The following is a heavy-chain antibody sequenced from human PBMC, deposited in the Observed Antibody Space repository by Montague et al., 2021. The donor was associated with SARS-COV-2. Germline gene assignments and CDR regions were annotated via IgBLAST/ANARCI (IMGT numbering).Heavy chain of an antibody. CDR2: IYHSGST. V-gene: IGHV4-38-2*02. CDR3: AKVAGSHDTFDI. D-gene: IGHD6-19*01. CDR1: GYSISTGYY. Sequence: SETLSLTCTVSGYSISTGYYWGWIRQPPGKGLEWIGTIYHSGSTYFNPSLKSRVTILVDTSKNQFSLNLSPVTAAVTAVYYCAKVAGSHDTFDIWGRGTMVTVSS. J-gene: IGHJ3*02.